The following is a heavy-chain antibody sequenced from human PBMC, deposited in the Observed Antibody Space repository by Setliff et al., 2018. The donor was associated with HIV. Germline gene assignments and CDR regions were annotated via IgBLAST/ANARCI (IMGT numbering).Heavy chain of an antibody. D-gene: IGHD1-26*01. Sequence: GGSLRLSCAASGFMFNIYEMNWVRQAPGKGLEWVSYISSGSVNIFYADSVKGRFTISRDNARNSFYLQMNSLRVDDTAVYFCARDKWASGFDFWGHGTLVTVSS. CDR3: ARDKWASGFDF. J-gene: IGHJ4*01. CDR2: ISSGSVNI. CDR1: GFMFNIYE. V-gene: IGHV3-48*01.